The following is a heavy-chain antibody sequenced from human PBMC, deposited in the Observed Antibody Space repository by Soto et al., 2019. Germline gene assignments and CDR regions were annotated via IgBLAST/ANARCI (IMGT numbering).Heavy chain of an antibody. V-gene: IGHV4-59*01. CDR2: IYYSGST. CDR1: GGSISSYY. Sequence: QVQLQESGPGLVKPSETLSLTCTVSGGSISSYYWSWIRQPPGKGLEWIGYIYYSGSTNYNPSLKSRVTISVDTSKNQFSLKLSSVTAADTAVYYCARGRYSSSWPFAYWGQGTLVTVSS. J-gene: IGHJ4*02. CDR3: ARGRYSSSWPFAY. D-gene: IGHD6-13*01.